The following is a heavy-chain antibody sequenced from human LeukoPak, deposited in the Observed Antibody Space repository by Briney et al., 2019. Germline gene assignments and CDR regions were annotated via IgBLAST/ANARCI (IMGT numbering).Heavy chain of an antibody. CDR1: GFTFSNYR. CDR2: INTDGSST. Sequence: AGGSLRLSCVASGFTFSNYRLHWVRQAPGKGLVWVSRINTDGSSTAYADSVKGRFTISRDNAENTLYLQMNSLRAEDTAVYYCARGSDYYNTYYFDYWGQGTLVTVSS. V-gene: IGHV3-74*01. CDR3: ARGSDYYNTYYFDY. J-gene: IGHJ4*02. D-gene: IGHD5-12*01.